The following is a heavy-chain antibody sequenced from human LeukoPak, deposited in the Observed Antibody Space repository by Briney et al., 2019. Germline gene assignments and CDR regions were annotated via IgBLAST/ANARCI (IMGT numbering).Heavy chain of an antibody. CDR2: INHSGST. J-gene: IGHJ3*02. Sequence: SETLSLTCAVYGGSFSGYYWSWIRQPPGKGLEWIGEINHSGSTNYNPSLKSRVTISVDTSKNQFSLKLSSVTAADTAVYYCATMIVDNDAFDIWGQGTMVTVSS. V-gene: IGHV4-34*01. D-gene: IGHD3-22*01. CDR3: ATMIVDNDAFDI. CDR1: GGSFSGYY.